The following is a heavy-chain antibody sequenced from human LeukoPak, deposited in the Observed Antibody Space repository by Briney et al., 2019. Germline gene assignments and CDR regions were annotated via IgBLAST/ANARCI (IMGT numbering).Heavy chain of an antibody. CDR2: INPNSGGT. Sequence: ASVKVSCKASGYTFTTYDINWVRQAPGQGLEWMGWINPNSGGTNYAQKFQGRVTMTRDTSISTAYMELSRLRSDDTAVYYCAVVGAPLDYWGQGTLVTVSS. CDR1: GYTFTTYD. V-gene: IGHV1-2*02. D-gene: IGHD1-26*01. CDR3: AVVGAPLDY. J-gene: IGHJ4*02.